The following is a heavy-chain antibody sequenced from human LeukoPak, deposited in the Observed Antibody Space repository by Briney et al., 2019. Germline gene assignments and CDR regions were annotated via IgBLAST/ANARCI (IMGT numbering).Heavy chain of an antibody. V-gene: IGHV4-4*02. CDR2: IYHSGST. CDR3: AREITMVRGVIIMYFDY. Sequence: GSLRLSCAASGFTFSSFGMHWVRQPPGKGLEWIGEIYHSGSTNYNPSLKSRVTISVDKSKNQFSLKLSSVTAADTAVYYCAREITMVRGVIIMYFDYWGQGTPVTVSS. D-gene: IGHD3-10*01. CDR1: GFTFSSFGM. J-gene: IGHJ4*02.